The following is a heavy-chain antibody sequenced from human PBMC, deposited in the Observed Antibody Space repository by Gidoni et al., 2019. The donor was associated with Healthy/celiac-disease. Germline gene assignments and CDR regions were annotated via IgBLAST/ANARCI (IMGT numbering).Heavy chain of an antibody. D-gene: IGHD2-8*01. V-gene: IGHV3-30*18. CDR3: AKDTIVLMVYAPYGMDV. Sequence: QVQLVESGGGVVQPGRSLRLSCAASGFTFSRYCMHGVRQAPGKGLVWVAVISYDGSNKYYADSVKGRFTIARDNSKNTLYLQMNSRRAEDTAVYYCAKDTIVLMVYAPYGMDVWGQGTTVTVSS. CDR2: ISYDGSNK. J-gene: IGHJ6*02. CDR1: GFTFSRYC.